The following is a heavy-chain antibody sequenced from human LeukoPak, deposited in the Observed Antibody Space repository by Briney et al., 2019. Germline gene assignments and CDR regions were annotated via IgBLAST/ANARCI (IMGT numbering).Heavy chain of an antibody. Sequence: PSETLSLTCTVSGGSISSYYWSWIRQPPGKGLEWIGYIYYSGSTNYNPSLKSRVTISLDTSKNQFSLKLTSVTAADTAVYYCARVYYSSSYGYWYFDLWGRGTLVTVSS. D-gene: IGHD6-13*01. CDR2: IYYSGST. CDR3: ARVYYSSSYGYWYFDL. V-gene: IGHV4-59*01. CDR1: GGSISSYY. J-gene: IGHJ2*01.